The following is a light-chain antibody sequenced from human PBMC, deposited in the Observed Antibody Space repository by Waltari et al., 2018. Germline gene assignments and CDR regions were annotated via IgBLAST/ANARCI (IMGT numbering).Light chain of an antibody. Sequence: DIQMTQSPSSLSASVGDRVTITCRASQSISSYLNWYQQKPGKAPKLLIYAASSLQSGGPSRLSGSGSGTDFTLTISSLQPEDFATYYCQQSYSTPQTCGQGTKVEIK. CDR1: QSISSY. J-gene: IGKJ1*01. CDR2: AAS. CDR3: QQSYSTPQT. V-gene: IGKV1-39*01.